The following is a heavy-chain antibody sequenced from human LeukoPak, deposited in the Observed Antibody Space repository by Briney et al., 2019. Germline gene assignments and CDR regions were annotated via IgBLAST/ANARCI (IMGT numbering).Heavy chain of an antibody. D-gene: IGHD5-18*01. J-gene: IGHJ4*02. CDR2: INHSGST. CDR1: GGSFSGYY. Sequence: SETLSLTCAVYGGSFSGYYWSWIRQPPGKGLEWIGEINHSGSTNYKPSLKGRVTISVDTSKNQFSLKLSSVTAADTAVYYCARGIGYSYGSFQYYYFDYWGQGTLVTVSS. V-gene: IGHV4-34*01. CDR3: ARGIGYSYGSFQYYYFDY.